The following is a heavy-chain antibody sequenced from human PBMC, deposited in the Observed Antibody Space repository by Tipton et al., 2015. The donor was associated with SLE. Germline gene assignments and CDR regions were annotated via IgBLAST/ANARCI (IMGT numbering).Heavy chain of an antibody. CDR1: GGSISTYY. D-gene: IGHD3-22*01. CDR3: ARGESSGYLYYFDY. J-gene: IGHJ4*02. CDR2: IYYSGST. V-gene: IGHV4-59*01. Sequence: GLVKPSETLSLTCTVSGGSISTYYWSWIRQPPGKGLEWIGYIYYSGSTNYSPSLKSRVTISVDTSKDQFSLKLSSVTAADTAVYYCARGESSGYLYYFDYWCQGTLVTVSS.